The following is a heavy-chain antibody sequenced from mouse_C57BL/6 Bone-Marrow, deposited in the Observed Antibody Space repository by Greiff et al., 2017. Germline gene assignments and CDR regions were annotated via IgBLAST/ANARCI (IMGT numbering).Heavy chain of an antibody. CDR2: IYPGSGST. D-gene: IGHD2-4*01. CDR1: GYTFTSYW. CDR3: VDYDEAY. J-gene: IGHJ3*01. Sequence: QVQLQQPGAELVKPGASVKMSCKASGYTFTSYWITWVKQRPGQGLEWIGDIYPGSGSTNYNEKFKSKATLTVDKSSSAAYMQLSSLTSEDSAVYCCVDYDEAYWGRGTLVTVSA. V-gene: IGHV1-55*01.